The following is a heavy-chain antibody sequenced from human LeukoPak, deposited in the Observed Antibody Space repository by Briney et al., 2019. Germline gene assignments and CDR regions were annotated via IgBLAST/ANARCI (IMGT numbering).Heavy chain of an antibody. V-gene: IGHV3-64*01. J-gene: IGHJ4*02. CDR2: MSSNGGST. CDR3: ARARISGMSVGFDY. Sequence: QPGGSLRLSCAASGFTFNSYTMYWVRQAPGKGLEFVSGMSSNGGSTFYANSVKGRFTISRDNSKNTLYLQIDTLRAEDMAVYYCARARISGMSVGFDYWGQGTLVTVSS. CDR1: GFTFNSYT. D-gene: IGHD1-26*01.